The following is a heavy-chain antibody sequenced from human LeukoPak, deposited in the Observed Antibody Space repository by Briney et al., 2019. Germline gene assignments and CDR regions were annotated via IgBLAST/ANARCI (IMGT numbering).Heavy chain of an antibody. V-gene: IGHV3-30*03. Sequence: GGSLRLSCAASGFTFSSYGMHWVRQAPGKGLEWVAVISYDGSNKYYADSVKGRFTISRDNSKNTLYLQMNSLRAEDTAVYYCARESKVAGTRRGYFDYWGQGTLVTVSS. CDR3: ARESKVAGTRRGYFDY. CDR1: GFTFSSYG. D-gene: IGHD6-19*01. CDR2: ISYDGSNK. J-gene: IGHJ4*02.